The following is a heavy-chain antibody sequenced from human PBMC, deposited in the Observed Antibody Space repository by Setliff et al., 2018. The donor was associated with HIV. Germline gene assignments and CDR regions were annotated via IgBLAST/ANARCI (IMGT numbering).Heavy chain of an antibody. CDR2: INHSASI. V-gene: IGHV4-34*01. J-gene: IGHJ3*02. CDR1: GGSFSGYY. Sequence: PSETLSLTCAVYGGSFSGYYWSWIRQPPGKGLEWIGEINHSASINYNPSLKSRVTISVDTSKNQFSLKLSSVTAADTAVYYCARVNEYCGGDCYAFDIWGQGTTVTV. CDR3: ARVNEYCGGDCYAFDI. D-gene: IGHD2-21*02.